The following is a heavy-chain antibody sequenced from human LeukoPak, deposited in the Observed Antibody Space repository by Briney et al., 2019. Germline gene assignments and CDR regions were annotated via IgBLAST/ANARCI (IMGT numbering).Heavy chain of an antibody. CDR1: GGSISSSSYY. CDR2: IHYSGST. J-gene: IGHJ4*02. D-gene: IGHD6-13*01. Sequence: SEALSLTCTVSGGSISSSSYYWGWIRQPPGKGLEWIGSIHYSGSTYYNPSLKSRVTISVDTSKNHFSLRLSSVTAADTAVYYCARVTGYMTEDYFDYWGQGTLITVSS. V-gene: IGHV4-39*07. CDR3: ARVTGYMTEDYFDY.